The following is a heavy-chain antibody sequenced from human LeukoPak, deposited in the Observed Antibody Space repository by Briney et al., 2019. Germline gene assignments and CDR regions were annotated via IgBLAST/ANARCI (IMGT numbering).Heavy chain of an antibody. CDR3: ARIGYDSSGSVIN. J-gene: IGHJ4*02. Sequence: ASVKVSCKTSGYSFTNYYMHWVRQAPGQGLEWMGIINPSGGSTSYAQKFQGRVTMTRDTSTSTVYMELSSLRSEDTAVYYCARIGYDSSGSVINWGQGTLVTVSS. D-gene: IGHD3-22*01. CDR1: GYSFTNYY. V-gene: IGHV1-46*01. CDR2: INPSGGST.